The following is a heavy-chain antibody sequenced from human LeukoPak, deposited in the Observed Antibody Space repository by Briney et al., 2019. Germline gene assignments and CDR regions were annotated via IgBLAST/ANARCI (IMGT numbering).Heavy chain of an antibody. CDR2: ISSSSSYI. Sequence: GGSLRLSCAASGFTFSSYGMSWVRQAPGKGLEWVSAISSSSSYIYYADSVKGRFTISRDNAKNSLYLQMKSLRAEDTAVYFCARDLPVEDAFDIWGQGTMVTVSS. CDR1: GFTFSSYG. J-gene: IGHJ3*02. D-gene: IGHD3-3*01. V-gene: IGHV3-21*01. CDR3: ARDLPVEDAFDI.